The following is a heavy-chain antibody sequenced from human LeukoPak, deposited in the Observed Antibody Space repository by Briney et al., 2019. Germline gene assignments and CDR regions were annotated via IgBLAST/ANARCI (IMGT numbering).Heavy chain of an antibody. CDR3: ARGGQLEYCSSTSCYPFGY. V-gene: IGHV3-74*01. J-gene: IGHJ4*02. D-gene: IGHD2-2*01. CDR2: IYSDGSST. Sequence: AGSLRLSCAASGFTFSSYGMHWVRQAPGEGLVWVSRIYSDGSSTTYADSVKGRFTISRDNAKNTLYLQMNSLRAEDTAVYYCARGGQLEYCSSTSCYPFGYWGQGTLVTVSS. CDR1: GFTFSSYG.